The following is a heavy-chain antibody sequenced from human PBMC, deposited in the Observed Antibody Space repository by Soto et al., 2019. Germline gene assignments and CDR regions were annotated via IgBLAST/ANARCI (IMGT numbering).Heavy chain of an antibody. CDR2: INHRGSS. CDR3: ARSDNRNSLYGVDV. D-gene: IGHD1-7*01. Sequence: SETLSLTCAVNGGSLSGYYWSWIRQSPGKGLEWIGEINHRGSSDYNPSLKSRVTISIDASKNHVTLELTSVTAADTAVYYCARSDNRNSLYGVDVWGQGTAVTVS. J-gene: IGHJ6*02. V-gene: IGHV4-34*01. CDR1: GGSLSGYY.